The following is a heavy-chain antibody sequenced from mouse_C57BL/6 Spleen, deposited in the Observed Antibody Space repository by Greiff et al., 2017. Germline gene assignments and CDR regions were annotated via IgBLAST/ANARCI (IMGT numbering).Heavy chain of an antibody. CDR1: GYTFTSYW. J-gene: IGHJ4*01. CDR3: AIWRHYYAMDY. V-gene: IGHV1-74*01. Sequence: VQLQQPGAELVKPGASVKVSCKASGYTFTSYWMHWVKQRPGQGLEWIGRIHPSDSDTNYNQKFKGKATLTVDKSTSTAYMQLSSLASDDSAVYYCAIWRHYYAMDYWGQGTSVTVSS. CDR2: IHPSDSDT.